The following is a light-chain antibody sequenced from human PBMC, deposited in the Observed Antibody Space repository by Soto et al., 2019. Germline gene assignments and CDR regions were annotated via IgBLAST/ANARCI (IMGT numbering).Light chain of an antibody. V-gene: IGKV3-20*01. CDR3: QQYGNSPPYT. CDR2: GAS. CDR1: QSVSSSY. Sequence: EIVLTQSPGTLSLSPGERATLSCRASQSVSSSYLAWYQQKPGQAPRLLIYGASSRATGIPDRFSGSGSGIDFTLTISRLEPEDFAFYYCQQYGNSPPYTFGQGTKLEIK. J-gene: IGKJ2*01.